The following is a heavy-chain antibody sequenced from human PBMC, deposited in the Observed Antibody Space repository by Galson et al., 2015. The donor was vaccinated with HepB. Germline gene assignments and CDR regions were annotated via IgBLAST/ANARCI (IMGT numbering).Heavy chain of an antibody. CDR3: AKDSGLGGDDY. D-gene: IGHD3-16*01. CDR2: IRGSGTGT. J-gene: IGHJ4*02. CDR1: GFTFSVYT. V-gene: IGHV3-23*01. Sequence: SLRLSCAASGFTFSVYTMNWIRQAPGKGLEWVSAIRGSGTGTYYADSVKGRFTISRDDSKNTLFLQLNSLRAEDTAIYYCAKDSGLGGDDYWVQGILVTVSS.